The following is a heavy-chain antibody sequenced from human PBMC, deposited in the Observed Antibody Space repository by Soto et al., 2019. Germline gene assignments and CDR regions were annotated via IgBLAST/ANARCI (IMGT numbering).Heavy chain of an antibody. CDR2: IYYSGST. CDR3: ARPFTTVTTPHAFDI. J-gene: IGHJ3*02. D-gene: IGHD4-4*01. Sequence: QVQLQESGPGLVKPSETLSLTCTVSGGSISSYYWSWIRQPPGKGLEWIGYIYYSGSTNYNPSLKSRVTISVDTSKNQFSLKLSSETAADTAVYYCARPFTTVTTPHAFDIWGQGTMVTVSS. CDR1: GGSISSYY. V-gene: IGHV4-59*08.